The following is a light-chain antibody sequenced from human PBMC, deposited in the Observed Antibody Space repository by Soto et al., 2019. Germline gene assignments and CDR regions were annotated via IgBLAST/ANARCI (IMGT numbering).Light chain of an antibody. CDR1: SSDVGRYEY. J-gene: IGLJ2*01. Sequence: QSALTQPRSVSGSPGQSVTISCTGTSSDVGRYEYVSWYQQHPGKAPKLMIYEVSNRPSGVSNRFSGSKSGNTASLTISGLQAEDEADYYCSSYTSSSTPVVFGGGTKVTVL. V-gene: IGLV2-14*01. CDR2: EVS. CDR3: SSYTSSSTPVV.